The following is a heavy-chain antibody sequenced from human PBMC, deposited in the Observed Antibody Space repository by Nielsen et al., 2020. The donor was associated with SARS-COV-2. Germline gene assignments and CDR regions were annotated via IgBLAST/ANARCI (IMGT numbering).Heavy chain of an antibody. CDR2: IYYSGST. V-gene: IGHV4-59*08. Sequence: SETLSLTCTVSGGSISSYYWSWIRQPPGKGLEWIGYIYYSGSTNYNPSLKSRVTISVDTSKNQFSLKLSSVTAAGTAVYYCARHITATDAFDIWGQGTMVTVSS. CDR3: ARHITATDAFDI. CDR1: GGSISSYY. J-gene: IGHJ3*02.